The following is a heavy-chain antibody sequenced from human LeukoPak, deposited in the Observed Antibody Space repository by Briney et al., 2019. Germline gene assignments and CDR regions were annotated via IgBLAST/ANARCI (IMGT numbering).Heavy chain of an antibody. D-gene: IGHD3-10*01. V-gene: IGHV3-23*01. Sequence: PGGSLRLSCAVSGVTFTNYGMTWVRQAPGKGLEWVSAISASGGSTYYADSVKGRFTISRDNSKNTLYLQMNSLRAEDTAVYYCAKGGITMVRGVIMTDAFDIWGQGTMVTVSS. CDR2: ISASGGST. J-gene: IGHJ3*02. CDR1: GVTFTNYG. CDR3: AKGGITMVRGVIMTDAFDI.